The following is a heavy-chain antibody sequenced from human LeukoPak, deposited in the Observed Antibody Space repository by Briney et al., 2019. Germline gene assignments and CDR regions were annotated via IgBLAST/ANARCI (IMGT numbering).Heavy chain of an antibody. CDR1: GGSISSSSYY. D-gene: IGHD3-22*01. V-gene: IGHV4-39*07. CDR3: ARDVGDYYDSGGTRGY. Sequence: SETLSLTCTVSGGSISSSSYYWGWIRQPPGKGLEWIGSIYYSGSTYYNPSLKSRVTISVDTSKNQFSLKLSSVTAADTAVYYCARDVGDYYDSGGTRGYWGQGTLVTVSS. CDR2: IYYSGST. J-gene: IGHJ4*02.